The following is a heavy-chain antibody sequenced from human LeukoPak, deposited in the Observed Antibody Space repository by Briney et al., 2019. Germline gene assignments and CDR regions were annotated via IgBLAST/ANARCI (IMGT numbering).Heavy chain of an antibody. CDR3: ARAKAVFDAFDI. CDR1: GYTFTGYY. Sequence: ASVKVSCKASGYTFTGYYMHWVRHAPGQGLEWMGWINPNSGGTNYAQKFQGRVTMTRDTSISTAYMELSRLRSDDTAVYYCARAKAVFDAFDIWGQGTMVTVSS. J-gene: IGHJ3*02. CDR2: INPNSGGT. V-gene: IGHV1-2*02. D-gene: IGHD5/OR15-5a*01.